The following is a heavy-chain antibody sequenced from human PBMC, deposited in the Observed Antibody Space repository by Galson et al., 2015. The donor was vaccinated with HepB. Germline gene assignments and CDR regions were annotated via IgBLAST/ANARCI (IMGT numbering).Heavy chain of an antibody. V-gene: IGHV3-33*01. Sequence: SLRLSCAASGFTFSSYGMHWVRQAPGKGLEWVAVIWYDGSNKYYADSVKGRFTISRDNSKNTLYLQMNSLRAEDTAVYYCARDKYSGSYFGVYWGQGTLVTVSS. CDR1: GFTFSSYG. D-gene: IGHD1-26*01. CDR2: IWYDGSNK. CDR3: ARDKYSGSYFGVY. J-gene: IGHJ4*02.